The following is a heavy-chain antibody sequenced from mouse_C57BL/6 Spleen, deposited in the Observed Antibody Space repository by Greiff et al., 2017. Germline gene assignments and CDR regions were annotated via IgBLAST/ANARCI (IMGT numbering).Heavy chain of an antibody. V-gene: IGHV5-6*01. D-gene: IGHD2-4*01. CDR2: ISSGGSYT. Sequence: EVHLVESGGDLVKPGGSLKLSCAASGFTFSSYGMSWVRQTPDKRLEWVATISSGGSYTYYPDSVKGRFTISRDNAKNTLYLQMSSLKSEDTAMYYCARHYYDYDPYYFDYWGQGTTLTVSS. J-gene: IGHJ2*01. CDR1: GFTFSSYG. CDR3: ARHYYDYDPYYFDY.